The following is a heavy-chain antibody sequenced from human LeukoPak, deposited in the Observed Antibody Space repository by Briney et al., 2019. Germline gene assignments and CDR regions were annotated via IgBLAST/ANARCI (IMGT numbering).Heavy chain of an antibody. Sequence: GGSLRLSCAASGFTFRSHDMHWVRQAPGEGLEWVTSVRFDGSDKKYADSVKGRFTISRDNSKNTLSLQMISLRTEDTAMYYCAKSLYPDAFDIWGPGTMVTVS. V-gene: IGHV3-30*02. D-gene: IGHD2-8*01. CDR2: VRFDGSDK. J-gene: IGHJ3*02. CDR1: GFTFRSHD. CDR3: AKSLYPDAFDI.